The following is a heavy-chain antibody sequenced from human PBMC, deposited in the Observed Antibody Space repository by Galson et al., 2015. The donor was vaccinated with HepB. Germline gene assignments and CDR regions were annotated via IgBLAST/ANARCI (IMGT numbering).Heavy chain of an antibody. J-gene: IGHJ4*02. D-gene: IGHD2-2*01. CDR2: ITDRGAP. V-gene: IGHV4-59*08. CDR1: GGSMKNHF. Sequence: SETLSLTCTVSGGSMKNHFWSWIRQSPGQGLEWIGYITDRGAPKYNPSLTSRVTISADTSKIHFSLSLTSVTAADTAKYYCARTTPSYARHWPYFDNWGQGILVTVSS. CDR3: ARTTPSYARHWPYFDN.